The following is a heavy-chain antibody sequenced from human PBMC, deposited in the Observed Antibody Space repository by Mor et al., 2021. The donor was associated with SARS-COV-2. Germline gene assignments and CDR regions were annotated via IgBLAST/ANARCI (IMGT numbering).Heavy chain of an antibody. J-gene: IGHJ4*02. D-gene: IGHD3-16*01. Sequence: SVKGRFTISRDNARNSLYLQMNSLRDEDTAVYYCAREIQNCCLGDYWGQGTLVTVSS. V-gene: IGHV3-48*02. CDR3: AREIQNCCLGDY.